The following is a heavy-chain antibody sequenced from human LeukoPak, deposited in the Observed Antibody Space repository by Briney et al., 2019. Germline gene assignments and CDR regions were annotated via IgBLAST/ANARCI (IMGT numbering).Heavy chain of an antibody. CDR1: GYTFTGYY. Sequence: ASVKVSCKASGYTFTGYYMHWVRQAPGQGLEWMGWINPNSGGTNYAQKLQGRVTMTTDTSTSTAYMELRSLRSDDTAVYYCARPLRRIQVSDILTGYSPDAFDIWGQGTMVTVSS. CDR3: ARPLRRIQVSDILTGYSPDAFDI. J-gene: IGHJ3*02. V-gene: IGHV1-2*02. CDR2: INPNSGGT. D-gene: IGHD3-9*01.